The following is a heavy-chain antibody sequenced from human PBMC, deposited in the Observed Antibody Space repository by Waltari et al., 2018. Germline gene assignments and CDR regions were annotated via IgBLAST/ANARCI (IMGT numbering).Heavy chain of an antibody. CDR1: GDSVSSNSAA. J-gene: IGHJ4*02. Sequence: QVELQQSGPGLVKPSQTLLLTCVISGDSVSSNSAAWTWLRQSPSRGLEWLGRTYYRSRWYNDYAVSMKGRITINPDTSKNQFSLQLNFVTPEDTAVYYCARDLSFKFDCWGQGILVTVSS. V-gene: IGHV6-1*01. CDR3: ARDLSFKFDC. CDR2: TYYRSRWYN.